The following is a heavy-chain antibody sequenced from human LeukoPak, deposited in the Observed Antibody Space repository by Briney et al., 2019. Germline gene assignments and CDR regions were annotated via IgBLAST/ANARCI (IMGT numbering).Heavy chain of an antibody. CDR3: ARGSEEYNYGAFSDY. Sequence: GGSLRLSCGASGFTFGYHWMAWVRQAPGKGLEWVANIHQLGSEKYYLDSVKGRLTVSRDNANNILFLQMDSLSGEDTAVYYCARGSEEYNYGAFSDYWGQGTLVTVSS. CDR1: GFTFGYHW. CDR2: IHQLGSEK. V-gene: IGHV3-7*01. J-gene: IGHJ4*02. D-gene: IGHD4/OR15-4a*01.